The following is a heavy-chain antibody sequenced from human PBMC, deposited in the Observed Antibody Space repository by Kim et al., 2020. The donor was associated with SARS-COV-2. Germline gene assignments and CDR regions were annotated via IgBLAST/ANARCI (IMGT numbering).Heavy chain of an antibody. J-gene: IGHJ3*02. CDR2: INSDGSST. V-gene: IGHV3-74*01. D-gene: IGHD3-22*01. CDR3: ARGRYYYYDSSGYYLDAFDI. Sequence: GGSLRLSCAASGFTFSSYWMHWVRQAPGKGLVWVSRINSDGSSTSYADSVKGRFTISRDNAKNTLYLQMNSLRAEDTAVYYCARGRYYYYDSSGYYLDAFDIGAKGQWSPSLQ. CDR1: GFTFSSYW.